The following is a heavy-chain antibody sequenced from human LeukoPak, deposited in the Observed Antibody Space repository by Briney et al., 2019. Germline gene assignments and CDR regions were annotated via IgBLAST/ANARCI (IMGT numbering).Heavy chain of an antibody. CDR1: GFTFSIHS. D-gene: IGHD6-19*01. CDR2: ISGIGGST. CDR3: AKGGGWYFYYFDY. J-gene: IGHJ4*02. V-gene: IGHV3-23*01. Sequence: GGSLRLSCAASGFTFSIHSMRWVRQAPGKVLEWVSVISGIGGSTYYADSVKGRFTISRGNSKNTLYLQMNSLRAEDTAVYYCAKGGGWYFYYFDYWGQGTLVTVSS.